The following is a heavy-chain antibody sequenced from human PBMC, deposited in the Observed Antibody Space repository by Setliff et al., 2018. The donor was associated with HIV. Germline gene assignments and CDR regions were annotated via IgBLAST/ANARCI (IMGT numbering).Heavy chain of an antibody. J-gene: IGHJ4*02. CDR3: ATLHSSGWPYYSDY. CDR1: GGSITSGGFY. Sequence: SETLSLTCTDSGGSITSGGFYWSWIRQYPQKAQERRRYIYYRGGPYYNPSLKSRVTMSVDTSKNQFSPKLSSVTAADPAVYYCATLHSSGWPYYSDYWGQGIMVTVSS. V-gene: IGHV4-31*03. D-gene: IGHD6-19*01. CDR2: IYYRGGP.